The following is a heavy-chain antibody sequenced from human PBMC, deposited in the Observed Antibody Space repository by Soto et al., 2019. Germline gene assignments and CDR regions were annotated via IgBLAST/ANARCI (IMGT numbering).Heavy chain of an antibody. CDR3: ARGRYGDY. CDR2: ISAHNGNT. J-gene: IGHJ4*02. CDR1: GYAFTTYG. V-gene: IGHV1-18*01. Sequence: QVHLVQSGAEVKKPGASVKVSCQGSGYAFTTYGITWVRQAPGQGLEWMGWISAHNGNTNYAQKLQGRVTVTRDTSTSTDYMELRRLRYDDTAVYYCARGRYGDYWGQGALVTVSS. D-gene: IGHD1-1*01.